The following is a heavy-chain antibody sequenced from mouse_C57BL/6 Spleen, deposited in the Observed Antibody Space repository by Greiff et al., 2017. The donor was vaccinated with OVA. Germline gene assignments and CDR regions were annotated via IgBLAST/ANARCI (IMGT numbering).Heavy chain of an antibody. CDR1: GYAFSSSW. J-gene: IGHJ3*01. V-gene: IGHV1-82*01. CDR3: AVYYYGSSYGAY. CDR2: IYPGDGDT. Sequence: VQRVESGPELVKPGASVKISCKASGYAFSSSWMNWVKQRPGKGLEWIGRIYPGDGDTNYNGKFKGKATLTADKSSSTAYMQLSSLTSEDSAVYFCAVYYYGSSYGAYWGQGTLVTVSA. D-gene: IGHD1-1*01.